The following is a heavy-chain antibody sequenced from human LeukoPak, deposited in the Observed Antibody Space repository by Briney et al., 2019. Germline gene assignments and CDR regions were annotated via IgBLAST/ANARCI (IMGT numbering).Heavy chain of an antibody. Sequence: KPSETLSLTCAVYGGPFSGYYWSWIRQPPGKGLEWIGEINHSGSTNYNPSLKSRVTISVDTSKNQFSLKLSSVTAADTAVYYCARSRRETYCSSTSCAKYYFDYWGQGTLATVSS. CDR1: GGPFSGYY. V-gene: IGHV4-34*01. CDR2: INHSGST. CDR3: ARSRRETYCSSTSCAKYYFDY. J-gene: IGHJ4*02. D-gene: IGHD2-2*01.